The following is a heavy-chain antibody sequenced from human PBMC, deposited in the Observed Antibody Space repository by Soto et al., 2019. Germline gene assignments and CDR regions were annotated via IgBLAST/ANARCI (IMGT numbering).Heavy chain of an antibody. CDR1: GFTFSSYA. Sequence: GSLRLSCAASGFTFSSYAMSWVRQAPGKGLEWVSAISGSGGSTYYADSVKSRLTITKDTSKNQVVLTMTNMDPVDTATYYCAHSSSGYYYTPHFDYWGQGTLVTVSS. CDR3: AHSSSGYYYTPHFDY. D-gene: IGHD3-22*01. CDR2: ISGSGGST. J-gene: IGHJ4*02. V-gene: IGHV3-23*01.